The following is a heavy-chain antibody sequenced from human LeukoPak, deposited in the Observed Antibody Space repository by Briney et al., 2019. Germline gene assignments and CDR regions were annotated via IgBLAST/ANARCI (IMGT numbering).Heavy chain of an antibody. V-gene: IGHV3-30*03. CDR1: GFTFSSYG. J-gene: IGHJ4*02. Sequence: GGSLRLSCAASGFTFSSYGMHWVRQAPGKGLEGVAVVSYDGSNKYYADSVKGRFTISRDNSKNTLYLQMNSLRAEDTAVYYCARHKPYYDILTGYYRAMYYFDYWGQGTLVTVSS. CDR3: ARHKPYYDILTGYYRAMYYFDY. D-gene: IGHD3-9*01. CDR2: VSYDGSNK.